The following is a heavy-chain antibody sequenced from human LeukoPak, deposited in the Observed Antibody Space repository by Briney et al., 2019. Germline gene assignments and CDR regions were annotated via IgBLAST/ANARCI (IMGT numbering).Heavy chain of an antibody. CDR3: ATPWNGDYVGFDY. J-gene: IGHJ4*02. CDR1: GFTFSSYA. Sequence: GGSPRLSCAASGFTFSSYAMSWVRQAPGKGLEWVSAISGSGGSTYYADSVKGRFTISRDNSKNTLYLQMNSLRAEDTAVYYCATPWNGDYVGFDYWGQGTLVTVSS. D-gene: IGHD4-17*01. CDR2: ISGSGGST. V-gene: IGHV3-23*01.